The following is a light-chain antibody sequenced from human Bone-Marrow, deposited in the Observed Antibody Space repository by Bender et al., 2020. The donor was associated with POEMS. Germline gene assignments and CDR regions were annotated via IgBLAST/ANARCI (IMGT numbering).Light chain of an antibody. Sequence: QSVVTQPPSLSEAPRQRVTIPCSGSSSNIGNHGVNWYQQLPGEAPKLLIYYDDLLTPGVTDLCSASKSGTSASLAISELQSEDEALYYCAAWDDSLSGWVFGGGTKLTVL. CDR3: AAWDDSLSGWV. CDR2: YDD. V-gene: IGLV1-36*01. CDR1: SSNIGNHG. J-gene: IGLJ3*02.